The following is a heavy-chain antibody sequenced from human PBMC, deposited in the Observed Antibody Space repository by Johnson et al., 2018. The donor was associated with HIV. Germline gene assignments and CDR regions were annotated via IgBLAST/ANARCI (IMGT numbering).Heavy chain of an antibody. J-gene: IGHJ3*02. D-gene: IGHD4-11*01. V-gene: IGHV3-9*01. CDR2: ISWNSGSI. CDR1: GFTFSNYA. Sequence: VQLVESGGGVVQPGRSLRLSCAASGFTFSNYAMHWVRQAPGKGLEWVSGISWNSGSIGYADSVKGRFTISRDNSKNTLYLQMNSLRAEDTAVYYCASLTTDDAFDIWGQGTMVTVSS. CDR3: ASLTTDDAFDI.